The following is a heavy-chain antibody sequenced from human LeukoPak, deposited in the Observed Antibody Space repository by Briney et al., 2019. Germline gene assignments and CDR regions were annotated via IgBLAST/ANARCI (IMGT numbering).Heavy chain of an antibody. CDR2: IYPRDSDT. CDR1: GYSFTSYW. J-gene: IGHJ2*01. D-gene: IGHD6-6*01. CDR3: ARPRSSSSWYFDL. Sequence: GESLKISCKGSGYSFTSYWIGWVRQMPGKGLEWMGIIYPRDSDTRYSPSFQGQVTISADKSISTAYLQWSSLKASDTAIYYSARPRSSSSWYFDLWGRGTLVTVSS. V-gene: IGHV5-51*01.